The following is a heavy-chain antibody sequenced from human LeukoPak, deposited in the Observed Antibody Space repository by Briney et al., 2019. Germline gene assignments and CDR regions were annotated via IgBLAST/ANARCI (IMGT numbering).Heavy chain of an antibody. J-gene: IGHJ4*02. V-gene: IGHV1-46*03. CDR1: GYIFTSYS. CDR2: VYPSAGTS. CDR3: VREYHGGYFDF. D-gene: IGHD3-16*01. Sequence: ASVKVSCKASGYIFTSYSMHWVLQAPGQGLEWLGVVYPSAGTSDPAQRFRARITLSDDTSTSTAYMELRSLKSEDTAIYFCVREYHGGYFDFWGQGTLVTVSS.